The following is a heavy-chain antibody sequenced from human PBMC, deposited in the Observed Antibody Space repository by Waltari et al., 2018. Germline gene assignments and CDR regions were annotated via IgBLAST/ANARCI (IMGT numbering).Heavy chain of an antibody. Sequence: QVPLQASGPGLVKPSETLSLTCTASGGSISRHYLGWIRQPPGKGLEWIGYIYYSGSTNYNPSLKSRVTISVDTSKNQFSLKLSSVTAADTAVYYCAREGSEEMATREYYFDYWGQGTLVTVSS. J-gene: IGHJ4*02. CDR3: AREGSEEMATREYYFDY. CDR2: IYYSGST. V-gene: IGHV4-59*11. CDR1: GGSISRHY. D-gene: IGHD5-12*01.